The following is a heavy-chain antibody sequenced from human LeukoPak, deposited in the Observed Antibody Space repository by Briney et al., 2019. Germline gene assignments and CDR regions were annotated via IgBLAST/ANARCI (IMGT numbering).Heavy chain of an antibody. D-gene: IGHD4-11*01. CDR2: IYYSGST. CDR3: ARHGVGYSKNWFDP. Sequence: SETLSLTCTVSGGSISSSSYYWGWIRQPPGKGLEWIGSIYYSGSTYYNPSPKSRVTISVDTSKNQFSLKLSSVTAADTAVYYCARHGVGYSKNWFDPWGQGTLVTVSS. J-gene: IGHJ5*02. CDR1: GGSISSSSYY. V-gene: IGHV4-39*01.